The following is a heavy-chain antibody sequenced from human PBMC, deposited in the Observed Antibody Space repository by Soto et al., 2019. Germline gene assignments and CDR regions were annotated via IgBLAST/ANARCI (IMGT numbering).Heavy chain of an antibody. Sequence: EVQLVESGGGLAQPGGSLRLSCAASGFTFSLYGMTWVRQAPGKGLEWLSYISTSGSTIYHADSVKGRFTISRDNAKNSLFLQMNSLRAEDTAVYYCARENSPAGLDVWGQGTTVTVSS. J-gene: IGHJ6*02. CDR3: ARENSPAGLDV. CDR2: ISTSGSTI. D-gene: IGHD6-13*01. CDR1: GFTFSLYG. V-gene: IGHV3-48*03.